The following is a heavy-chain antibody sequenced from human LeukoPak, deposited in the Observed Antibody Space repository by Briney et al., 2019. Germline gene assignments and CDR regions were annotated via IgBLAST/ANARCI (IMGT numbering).Heavy chain of an antibody. J-gene: IGHJ4*02. CDR2: ISGDRTT. CDR3: AKGGGWLYYFDY. Sequence: GGSLRLSCAASGFTFSGFAMNWVRQAPGKGLEWVSAISGDRTTYYADSVKGRFTISRDNSKNTLYLQMNTLRAEDTAVYYCAKGGGWLYYFDYWGQGTLVTVSS. CDR1: GFTFSGFA. D-gene: IGHD6-19*01. V-gene: IGHV3-23*01.